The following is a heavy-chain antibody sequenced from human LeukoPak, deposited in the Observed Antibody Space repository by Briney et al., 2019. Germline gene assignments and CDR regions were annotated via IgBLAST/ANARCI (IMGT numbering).Heavy chain of an antibody. CDR1: GGTFSSYA. CDR2: IIPIFGTA. CDR3: ARGVRGYSGCDSYYYYMDV. Sequence: SVKVSCKASGGTFSSYAISWVRQAPGQGLGWMGGIIPIFGTANYAQKFQGRVTITTDESTSTAYMELSSLRSEDTAVYYCARGVRGYSGCDSYYYYMDVWGKGTTVTVSS. J-gene: IGHJ6*03. V-gene: IGHV1-69*05. D-gene: IGHD5-12*01.